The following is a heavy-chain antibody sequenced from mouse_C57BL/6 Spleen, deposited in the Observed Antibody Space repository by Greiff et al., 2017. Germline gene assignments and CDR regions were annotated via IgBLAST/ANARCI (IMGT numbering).Heavy chain of an antibody. D-gene: IGHD2-1*01. CDR3: ARRYYGNYYCDY. CDR1: GYTFTSYW. Sequence: QVQLQQPGAELVMPGASVKLSCKASGYTFTSYWMHWVKPRPGQGLEWIGEIDPSDSYTNYNQKFKGKSTLTVDKSSSTAYMQLSSLPSESSAVYDCARRYYGNYYCDYWGQGTTLTVSS. V-gene: IGHV1-69*01. J-gene: IGHJ2*01. CDR2: IDPSDSYT.